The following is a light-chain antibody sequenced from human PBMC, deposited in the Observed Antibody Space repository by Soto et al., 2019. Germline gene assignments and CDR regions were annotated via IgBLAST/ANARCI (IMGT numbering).Light chain of an antibody. V-gene: IGLV2-14*01. Sequence: QSVLTQPASVSESPGQSITISCTGTSSDVGAYNYVSWYQQHPGKAPKLMIYDVSDRPSGVSNRFSGSKSGNTASLTISGLQAEDEADYYCSSFTSSGAVLFGGGTQLTVL. CDR3: SSFTSSGAVL. J-gene: IGLJ2*01. CDR1: SSDVGAYNY. CDR2: DVS.